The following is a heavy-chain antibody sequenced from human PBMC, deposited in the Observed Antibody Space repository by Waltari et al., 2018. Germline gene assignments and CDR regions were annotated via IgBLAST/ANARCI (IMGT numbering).Heavy chain of an antibody. CDR3: ARVGRIAAAGRGLYCGMDV. CDR2: MNRTSGGT. D-gene: IGHD6-13*01. J-gene: IGHJ6*02. Sequence: QVQLVQSGAEVKKPGASVKVSCKASGYTFTGYYMHCVRQAPGQGREWMGRMNRTSGGTNYEQKFQGRVTMTRDASISTDYMELSRLRSDDTAVYYCARVGRIAAAGRGLYCGMDVWGQGTTVTVSS. V-gene: IGHV1-2*06. CDR1: GYTFTGYY.